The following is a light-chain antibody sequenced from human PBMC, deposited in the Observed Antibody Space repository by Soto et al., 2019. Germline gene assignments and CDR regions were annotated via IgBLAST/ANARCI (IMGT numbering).Light chain of an antibody. CDR3: APWDRSLSVGV. J-gene: IGLJ2*01. CDR2: DNY. V-gene: IGLV1-51*01. Sequence: QSVLTQPPSVSAAPGQKVTISCSGSSSNIGNNYVFWYQQLPGTAPKLLIYDNYKRPSGIPDRFSGSKSGTSATLGITGLQTGDEADYYCAPWDRSLSVGVFGGGTKLTVL. CDR1: SSNIGNNY.